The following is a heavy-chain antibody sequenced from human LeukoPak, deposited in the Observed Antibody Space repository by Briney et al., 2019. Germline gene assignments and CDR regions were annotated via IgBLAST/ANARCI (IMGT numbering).Heavy chain of an antibody. CDR3: ATIRGVMGY. Sequence: GGSLRFSCAASGFTFSDYFMDWVRQAPGKGLEWVGRIKDKASNFSAQYAASLKGRFTISRDDSKNSLYLQINSLGTEDTAVYYCATIRGVMGYWGHGTLVTASS. CDR1: GFTFSDYF. CDR2: IKDKASNFSA. J-gene: IGHJ4*01. D-gene: IGHD3-10*01. V-gene: IGHV3-72*01.